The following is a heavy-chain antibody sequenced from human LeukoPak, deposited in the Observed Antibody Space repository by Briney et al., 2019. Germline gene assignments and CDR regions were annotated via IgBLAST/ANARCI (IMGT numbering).Heavy chain of an antibody. D-gene: IGHD5-18*01. V-gene: IGHV3-49*03. CDR2: IRSKAYGGTT. CDR1: GFTFGDYA. J-gene: IGHJ3*02. CDR3: TRAGTRPWIQLWEDAFDI. Sequence: GGSLRLSCTASGFTFGDYAMSWFRQAPGKGLEWVGFIRSKAYGGTTEYAASVKGRFTISRDDSKSIAYLQMNSLKTEDTAVYYCTRAGTRPWIQLWEDAFDIWGQGTMVTVSS.